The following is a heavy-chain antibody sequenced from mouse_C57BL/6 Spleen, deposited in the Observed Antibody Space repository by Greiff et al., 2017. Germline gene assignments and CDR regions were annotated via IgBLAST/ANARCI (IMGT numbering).Heavy chain of an antibody. V-gene: IGHV5-6*01. Sequence: VQLQQSGGDLVKPGGSLKLSCAASGFTFSSYCMSWVRQTPDKRLEWVATISSGGSYTYYHDSVKGRFTISRDNAKNTLYLQLSSLKSEDTAMYYCARSNDYDERGGFDCWGPGATLTVSS. CDR3: ARSNDYDERGGFDC. J-gene: IGHJ2*01. CDR1: GFTFSSYC. CDR2: ISSGGSYT. D-gene: IGHD2-4*01.